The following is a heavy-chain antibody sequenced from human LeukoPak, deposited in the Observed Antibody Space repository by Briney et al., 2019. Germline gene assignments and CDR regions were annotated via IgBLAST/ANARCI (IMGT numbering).Heavy chain of an antibody. CDR1: GFTFDDYT. V-gene: IGHV3-43*01. J-gene: IGHJ4*02. D-gene: IGHD3-22*01. Sequence: GGSLRLSCAASGFTFDDYTMHWVRQAPGKGLEWVSLISWDSDTSYYADSVKGRFTISRDNAKNSVYLQMNNLGAEDTAVYYCARDRLGDYDHSGYYDKWGQGTLVTVSS. CDR3: ARDRLGDYDHSGYYDK. CDR2: ISWDSDTS.